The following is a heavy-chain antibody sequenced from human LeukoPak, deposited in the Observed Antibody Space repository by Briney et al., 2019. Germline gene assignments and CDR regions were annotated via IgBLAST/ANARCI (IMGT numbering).Heavy chain of an antibody. J-gene: IGHJ5*02. D-gene: IGHD3-10*01. V-gene: IGHV4-38-2*02. Sequence: SETLSLTCTVSGYSISSGYYWGWIRQPPGKGLEWIGSIYHSGSTYYNPSLKSRVTISVDTSKNQFSLKLSSVTAADTAVYYCARGTIWFGGNNWFDPWGQGTLVTVSS. CDR2: IYHSGST. CDR3: ARGTIWFGGNNWFDP. CDR1: GYSISSGYY.